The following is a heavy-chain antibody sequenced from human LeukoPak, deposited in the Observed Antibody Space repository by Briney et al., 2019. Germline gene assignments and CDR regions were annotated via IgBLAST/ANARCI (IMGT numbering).Heavy chain of an antibody. J-gene: IGHJ4*02. Sequence: GRSLRLSCAASGFTFSSYGMHWVRQAPGKGLEWVAVIWYDGSNKYYADSVKGRFTISRDDSKNTLYLQMNSLRAEDTAVYYCARAPYYYDSSSYYHFDYWGQGTLVTVSS. CDR3: ARAPYYYDSSSYYHFDY. CDR1: GFTFSSYG. V-gene: IGHV3-33*01. D-gene: IGHD3-22*01. CDR2: IWYDGSNK.